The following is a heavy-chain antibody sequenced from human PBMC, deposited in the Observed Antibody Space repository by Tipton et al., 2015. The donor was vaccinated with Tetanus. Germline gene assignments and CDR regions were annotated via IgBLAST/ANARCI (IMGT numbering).Heavy chain of an antibody. V-gene: IGHV4-31*03. D-gene: IGHD1-26*01. CDR3: ARGLPREPFYLDY. CDR2: IYYTART. CDR1: GASINAGGYL. J-gene: IGHJ4*02. Sequence: TLSLTCSVSGASINAGGYLWTWVRQHPGKGLEWIGNIYYTARTSYTPSLDSRVYISVNTSNNHFSLRLTSVTAADTAVYYCARGLPREPFYLDYRGQGKQVTVSS.